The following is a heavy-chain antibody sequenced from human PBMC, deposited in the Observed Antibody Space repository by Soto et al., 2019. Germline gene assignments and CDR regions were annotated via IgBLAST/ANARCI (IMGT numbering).Heavy chain of an antibody. CDR3: AKDKTFRGPQAD. CDR2: ISGSGGRT. J-gene: IGHJ4*02. Sequence: GGSLRLSCAASGFTFSSFALSWVRQAPGKGLEWVSAISGSGGRTYYADSVKGRFTISRDNSKNTLYLQMNSLRAEDTAVYYCAKDKTFRGPQADWGQGTLVTVSS. V-gene: IGHV3-23*01. D-gene: IGHD6-19*01. CDR1: GFTFSSFA.